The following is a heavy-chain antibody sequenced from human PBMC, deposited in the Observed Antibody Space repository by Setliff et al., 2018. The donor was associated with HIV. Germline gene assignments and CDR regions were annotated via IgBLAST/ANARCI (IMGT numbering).Heavy chain of an antibody. D-gene: IGHD3-22*01. Sequence: SETLSLTCTVSDDPINSFYWSWIRQPPGKGLEWIGYIYTSGSTNYNPSLEGRVTISVDTSKNQFSLKLSSVTAADTAVYYCARTPEDYDQYFFNRWGQGTLVTVSS. J-gene: IGHJ5*02. V-gene: IGHV4-4*09. CDR3: ARTPEDYDQYFFNR. CDR2: IYTSGST. CDR1: DDPINSFY.